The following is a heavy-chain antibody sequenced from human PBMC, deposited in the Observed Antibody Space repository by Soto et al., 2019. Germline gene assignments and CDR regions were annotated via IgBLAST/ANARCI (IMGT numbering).Heavy chain of an antibody. D-gene: IGHD6-19*01. CDR1: GGTFSSYT. Sequence: SVKVSCKASGGTFSSYTISLVRQAPGQGLEWMGRIIPILGIADYAQKFQGRVTITADKSTSTAYMELSSLRSEDTAVYYCARAEQWLGIDPWGQGTLVTVSS. V-gene: IGHV1-69*02. J-gene: IGHJ5*02. CDR2: IIPILGIA. CDR3: ARAEQWLGIDP.